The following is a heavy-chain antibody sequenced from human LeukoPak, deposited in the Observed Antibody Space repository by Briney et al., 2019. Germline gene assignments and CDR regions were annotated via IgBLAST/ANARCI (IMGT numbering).Heavy chain of an antibody. J-gene: IGHJ6*03. V-gene: IGHV3-13*01. CDR2: IGTAGDT. CDR1: GFTFSSYD. CDR3: ARGALERGYSYAVRGGYMDV. Sequence: PGGSLRLSCAASGFTFSSYDMHWVRRATGKGLEWVSAIGTAGDTYYPGSVKGRFTISRENAKNSLYLQMNSLRAGDTAVYYCARGALERGYSYAVRGGYMDVWGKGTTVTIPS. D-gene: IGHD5-18*01.